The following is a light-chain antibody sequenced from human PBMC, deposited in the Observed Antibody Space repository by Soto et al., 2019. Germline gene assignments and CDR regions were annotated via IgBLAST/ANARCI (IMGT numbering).Light chain of an antibody. CDR1: QSVSDN. CDR3: QQYNNWPIT. V-gene: IGKV3-15*01. J-gene: IGKJ5*01. CDR2: GAS. Sequence: EIVMTQSPATLSVSPGERVTLSCRASQSVSDNLAWYQQKPGQVPRLFIYGASARATGIPARFSGSGSGTEFTLTISSLQSEDFAVYYCQQYNNWPITFGQGTRLEIK.